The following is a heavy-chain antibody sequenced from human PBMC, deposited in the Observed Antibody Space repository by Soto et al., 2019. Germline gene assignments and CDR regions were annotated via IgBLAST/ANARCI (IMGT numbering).Heavy chain of an antibody. Sequence: QVQLQESGPGLVKPSPTLSLTCTVSGGSISSGGYYWSLIRQHPGKALEWIGYIYYSGSTYYNPSLKSRVTRTVDTSKNQLSLKLSSVTAADTAVYYCARGGAGYSRSGMDVWGQGTTVTVSS. J-gene: IGHJ6*02. V-gene: IGHV4-31*03. D-gene: IGHD5-18*01. CDR1: GGSISSGGYY. CDR3: ARGGAGYSRSGMDV. CDR2: IYYSGST.